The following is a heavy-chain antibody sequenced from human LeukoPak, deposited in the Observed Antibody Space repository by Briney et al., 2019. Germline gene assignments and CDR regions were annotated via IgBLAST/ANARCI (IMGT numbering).Heavy chain of an antibody. V-gene: IGHV1-46*01. D-gene: IGHD4-17*01. CDR2: INPGGGST. J-gene: IGHJ3*02. CDR1: GYTFTTYY. CDR3: ARARRDYGDHDAFDI. Sequence: ASVKVSCKASGYTFTTYYMHWVRQAPGQGLEWMGIINPGGGSTSYAQKFQGRVTMTRDTSTSTVYMELSSLRSEDTAVYYCARARRDYGDHDAFDIWGQGTMVTVSS.